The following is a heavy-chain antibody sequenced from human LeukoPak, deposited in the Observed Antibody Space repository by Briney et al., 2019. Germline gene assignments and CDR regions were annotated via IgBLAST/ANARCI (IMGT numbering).Heavy chain of an antibody. D-gene: IGHD6-19*01. CDR2: IRSKSYVGTT. CDR3: TRDRLSGWYYYYYMDV. J-gene: IGHJ6*03. Sequence: GGSLRLSCTASGFTFCDYAMSWGRQAPGEGVGWGGLIRSKSYVGTTEYAASVKGRFTISRDHSKSIAYLQMNSLKTEDTAVYYCTRDRLSGWYYYYYMDVWGKGTTVTVSS. CDR1: GFTFCDYA. V-gene: IGHV3-49*04.